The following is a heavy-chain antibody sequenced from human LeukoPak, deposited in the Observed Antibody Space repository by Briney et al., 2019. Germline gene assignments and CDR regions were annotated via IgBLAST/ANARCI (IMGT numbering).Heavy chain of an antibody. CDR2: IIPIFGTA. Sequence: ASVKVSCKASGDTFSSYTISWVRQAPGQGLEWMGGIIPIFGTANYAQEFQGRVTITADESTSTAYMELSSLRSEDTAVYYCAREVDSVGVTGYFDYWGQGTLVTVSS. CDR1: GDTFSSYT. CDR3: AREVDSVGVTGYFDY. J-gene: IGHJ4*02. D-gene: IGHD1-26*01. V-gene: IGHV1-69*13.